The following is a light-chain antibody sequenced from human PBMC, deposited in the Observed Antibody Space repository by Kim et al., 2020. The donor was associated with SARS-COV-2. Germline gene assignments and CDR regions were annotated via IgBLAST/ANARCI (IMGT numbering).Light chain of an antibody. CDR2: DTS. CDR1: QDVRIY. J-gene: IGKJ5*01. V-gene: IGKV3-11*01. CDR3: EQRSQWPIT. Sequence: EIVLTQSPGTVSLSPGERAILSCRASQDVRIYLIWYQQKPGQAPRLLMYDTSTRATGIPARFSGSGSGTDYTLTISGLEAEDFGIYYCEQRSQWPITFGQGTRREIK.